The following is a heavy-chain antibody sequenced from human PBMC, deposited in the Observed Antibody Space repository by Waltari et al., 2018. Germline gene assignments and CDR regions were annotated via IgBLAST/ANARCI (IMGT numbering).Heavy chain of an antibody. Sequence: QVQLVQSGAAVKKPGASVKVSCRASGYTFTSYGISWVRQAPGQGLEWMGGNRAYNGNANYAQKHQGRATITTDTSRSTAYMELRSLRSDDPAVYYCARDIQSITICGVVIPVLGSWFDPWGQGTLVTVSS. J-gene: IGHJ5*02. D-gene: IGHD3-3*01. V-gene: IGHV1-18*01. CDR3: ARDIQSITICGVVIPVLGSWFDP. CDR1: GYTFTSYG. CDR2: NRAYNGNA.